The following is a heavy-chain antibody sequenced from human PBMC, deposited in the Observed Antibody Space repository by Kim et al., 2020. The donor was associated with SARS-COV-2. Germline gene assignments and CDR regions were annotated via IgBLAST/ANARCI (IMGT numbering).Heavy chain of an antibody. D-gene: IGHD5-18*01. Sequence: YHPSLKRRVTISEDTSKNQFSLRLSSVTAADTAMYYCARHTSMVTYHAFDIWGQGTMVTVSS. V-gene: IGHV4-61*07. J-gene: IGHJ3*02. CDR3: ARHTSMVTYHAFDI.